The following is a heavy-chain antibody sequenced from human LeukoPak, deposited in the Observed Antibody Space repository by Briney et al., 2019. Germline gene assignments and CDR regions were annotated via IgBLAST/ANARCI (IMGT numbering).Heavy chain of an antibody. CDR1: GGSFSGYY. CDR3: ARGRRWRSSFDY. D-gene: IGHD2-21*01. CDR2: INHSGST. V-gene: IGHV4-34*01. J-gene: IGHJ4*02. Sequence: SETLSLTCAVYGGSFSGYYWSWIRQPPGKGLEWIGEINHSGSTNYNPSLKSRVTISVDTSKNQFSLKLSSVTAADTAVYYCARGRRWRSSFDYGGQGTLSPSPQ.